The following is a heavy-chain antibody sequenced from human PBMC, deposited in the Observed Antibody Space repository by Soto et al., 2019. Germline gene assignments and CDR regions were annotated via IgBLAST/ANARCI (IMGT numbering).Heavy chain of an antibody. J-gene: IGHJ2*01. CDR1: GYTFTSYA. Sequence: QVQLVQSGAEVKKPGASVKVSCKASGYTFTSYAMHWVRQAPGQRLEWMGWINAGNGNTKYSQKFQGRVTITRDTSASTAYMELSSLRSEDTAVHYCASAGYCSGGSCQRKYFDLWGRGTLVTVSS. CDR3: ASAGYCSGGSCQRKYFDL. D-gene: IGHD2-15*01. V-gene: IGHV1-3*01. CDR2: INAGNGNT.